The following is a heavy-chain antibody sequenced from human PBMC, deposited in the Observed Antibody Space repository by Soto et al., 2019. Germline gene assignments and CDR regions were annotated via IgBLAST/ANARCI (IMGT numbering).Heavy chain of an antibody. J-gene: IGHJ4*02. CDR3: ARSITIFGVGKHYQPPGPLDY. D-gene: IGHD3-3*01. CDR1: GFTFSSYA. Sequence: PGGSLRLSCAASGFTFSSYAMHWVRQAPGKGLEWVAVISYDGSNKYYADSVKGRFTISRDNPKNTLYLQMNSLRAEDTAVYYCARSITIFGVGKHYQPPGPLDYWGQGTLVTVSS. V-gene: IGHV3-30-3*01. CDR2: ISYDGSNK.